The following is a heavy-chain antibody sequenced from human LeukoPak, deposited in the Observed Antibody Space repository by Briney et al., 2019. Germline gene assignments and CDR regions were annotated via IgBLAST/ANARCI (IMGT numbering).Heavy chain of an antibody. CDR1: GFTFSSYA. CDR3: AGDSIAVAGTIDY. CDR2: ISSNGGRT. D-gene: IGHD6-19*01. J-gene: IGHJ4*02. Sequence: TGGPLRLSCAASGFTFSSYAMHWVRQAPGKGLEYVSAISSNGGRTYYANSVKGRFTISRDNSKNTLYLQMGRLRAEDMAVYYCAGDSIAVAGTIDYWGQGTLVTVSS. V-gene: IGHV3-64*01.